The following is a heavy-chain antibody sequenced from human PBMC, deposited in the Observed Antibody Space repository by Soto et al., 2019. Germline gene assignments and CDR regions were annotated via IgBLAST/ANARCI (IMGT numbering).Heavy chain of an antibody. CDR3: ARGLSNSGYYSP. J-gene: IGHJ1*01. V-gene: IGHV1-46*01. CDR1: RYTFTGTY. CDR2: VSPSGDVT. D-gene: IGHD3-22*01. Sequence: QVLLVQSGAEVKKPGASVNVSCKASRYTFTGTYVHWLRQAPGQGLEWMGIVSPSGDVTTYAQKFQGRVTMSRATSTSTDYMEVSSLTFEDTAVYYCARGLSNSGYYSPWGQGTLVTVSS.